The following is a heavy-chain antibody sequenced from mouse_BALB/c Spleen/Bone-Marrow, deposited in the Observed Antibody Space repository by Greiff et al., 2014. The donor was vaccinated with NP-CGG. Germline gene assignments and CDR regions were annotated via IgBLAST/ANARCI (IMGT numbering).Heavy chain of an antibody. CDR1: GFNIKDTY. Sequence: VQLQQSVAELVKPGASVKLSCTASGFNIKDTYMHWVKQRPEQGLEWIGRIDPANGNTKYDPKFQGKATITADTSSNTAYLQLSSLTSEDTAVYYCASYYSGSSYGFAHRGQGTLVTISA. CDR2: IDPANGNT. D-gene: IGHD1-1*01. CDR3: ASYYSGSSYGFAH. J-gene: IGHJ3*01. V-gene: IGHV14-3*02.